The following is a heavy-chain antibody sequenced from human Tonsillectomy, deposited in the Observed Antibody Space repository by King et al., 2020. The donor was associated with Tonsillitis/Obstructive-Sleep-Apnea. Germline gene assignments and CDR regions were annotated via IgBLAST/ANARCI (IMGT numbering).Heavy chain of an antibody. D-gene: IGHD2-2*01. Sequence: VQLQESGPGLVKPSETLSLTCTVSGGSISSNYWSWIRQPPGKGLAWIAYIYNSGTTNYNPSLKSRVTISVDTSKNQFSLKLNSVTAADTAVYYCARIVVAAEGWFDTWGQGTLVTVSS. CDR2: IYNSGTT. CDR3: ARIVVAAEGWFDT. CDR1: GGSISSNY. J-gene: IGHJ5*02. V-gene: IGHV4-59*08.